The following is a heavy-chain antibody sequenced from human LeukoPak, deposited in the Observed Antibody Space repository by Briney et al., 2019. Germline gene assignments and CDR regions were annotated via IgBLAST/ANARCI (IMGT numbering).Heavy chain of an antibody. CDR2: IYYSGST. CDR1: GGSISSYY. CDR3: ARGGVVGDYYYYYMDV. V-gene: IGHV4-59*08. J-gene: IGHJ6*03. Sequence: SETLSLTCTVSGGSISSYYWSWIRQPPGKGLEWIGYIYYSGSTNYNPSLKSRVTISVDTSKNQFSLKLSSVTAADTAVYYCARGGVVGDYYYYYMDVWGKGTTVTVSS. D-gene: IGHD3-16*01.